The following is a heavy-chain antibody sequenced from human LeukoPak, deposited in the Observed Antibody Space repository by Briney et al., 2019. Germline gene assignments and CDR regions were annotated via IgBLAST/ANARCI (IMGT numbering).Heavy chain of an antibody. CDR3: AKGYGSEASYYYYYMDV. CDR2: IRYDGSNK. J-gene: IGHJ6*03. V-gene: IGHV3-30*02. Sequence: GGPLRLSCGASGFTFSSYGMHWVRQAPGKGLEWVAFIRYDGSNKYYADSVKGRFTISRDNSKNTLYLQMNSLRAEDTAVYYCAKGYGSEASYYYYYMDVWGKGTTVTISS. D-gene: IGHD3-16*01. CDR1: GFTFSSYG.